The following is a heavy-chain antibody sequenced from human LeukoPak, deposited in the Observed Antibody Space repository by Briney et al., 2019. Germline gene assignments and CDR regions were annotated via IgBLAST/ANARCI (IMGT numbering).Heavy chain of an antibody. D-gene: IGHD3-3*01. J-gene: IGHJ4*02. CDR1: GGSFSGYY. CDR2: INHSGST. Sequence: SETLSLTCAVYGGSFSGYYWSWIRQPPGKGLEWIGEINHSGSTNYNPSLKSRVTISVDRSKNQFSLKLSSVTAADTAVYYCASDDFWSGYTAGWGQGTLVTVSS. CDR3: ASDDFWSGYTAG. V-gene: IGHV4-34*01.